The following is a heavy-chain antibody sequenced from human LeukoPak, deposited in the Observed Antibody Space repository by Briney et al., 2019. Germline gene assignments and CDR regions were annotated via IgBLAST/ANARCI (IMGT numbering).Heavy chain of an antibody. CDR3: ARDPIVLTGYSGY. V-gene: IGHV4-59*01. D-gene: IGHD3-9*01. CDR1: GGSISSYY. CDR2: IYYSGST. J-gene: IGHJ4*02. Sequence: SETLSLTCTVSGGSISSYYWSWIRQPPGKGLEWIGYIYYSGSTNYNPSLKSRVTISVDTSKNQFSLKLSSVTAADTAVYYCARDPIVLTGYSGYWGQGTLVTVSS.